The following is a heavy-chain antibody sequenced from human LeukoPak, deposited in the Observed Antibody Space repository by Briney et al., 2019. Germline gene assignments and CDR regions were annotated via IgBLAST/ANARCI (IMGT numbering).Heavy chain of an antibody. V-gene: IGHV3-30*03. CDR1: GFTFGNYG. D-gene: IGHD3-16*01. CDR2: ISFDGAHK. Sequence: PGGSLRLSCAASGFTFGNYGVHWVRQAPGRGLEWVAVISFDGAHKYYAESVKGRFTISRDNSNNTLFLQMDSLRIEDTALYYCVRARAGGLDYWGQGTLVTVSS. J-gene: IGHJ4*02. CDR3: VRARAGGLDY.